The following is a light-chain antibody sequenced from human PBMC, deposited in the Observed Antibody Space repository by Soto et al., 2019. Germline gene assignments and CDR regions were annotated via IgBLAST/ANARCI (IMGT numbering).Light chain of an antibody. CDR2: EVS. V-gene: IGLV2-8*01. Sequence: QSVLTHPPSASWSPGHSVTISCTGTSFDVGGYNYVSWYQQHPGKAPQVLMYEVSKRPSGVPDRFSGSKSGNTASLTVSGLQAEDEADYYCSAYAGSPSLYVFGSGTKVTAL. J-gene: IGLJ1*01. CDR3: SAYAGSPSLYV. CDR1: SFDVGGYNY.